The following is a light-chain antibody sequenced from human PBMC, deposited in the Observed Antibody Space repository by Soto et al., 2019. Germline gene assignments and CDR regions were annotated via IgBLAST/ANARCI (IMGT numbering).Light chain of an antibody. J-gene: IGLJ2*01. V-gene: IGLV2-14*03. CDR2: DII. CDR3: SSYSRTPTLVG. Sequence: QSALTQPASVSGSPGQSITISCTGTSSDIGAFTSVSWYQQHPGKAPKLIIYDIIHRPSGVSDRFSGSKSVNTASLTVSGLQPEDAANYYCSSYSRTPTLVGFGGGTKLTVL. CDR1: SSDIGAFTS.